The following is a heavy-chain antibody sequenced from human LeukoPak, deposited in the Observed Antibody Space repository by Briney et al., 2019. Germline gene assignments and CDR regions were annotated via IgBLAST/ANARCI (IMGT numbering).Heavy chain of an antibody. J-gene: IGHJ4*02. Sequence: GASVKVSCKASGYTFTSYGINWVRQATGQGLEWMGWMNPNSGNTGYAQKFQGRVTMTRNTSISTAYMELSSLRSEDTAVYYCARGLGYCSGGSCYSGHWGQGTLVTVSS. CDR1: GYTFTSYG. V-gene: IGHV1-8*02. CDR2: MNPNSGNT. D-gene: IGHD2-15*01. CDR3: ARGLGYCSGGSCYSGH.